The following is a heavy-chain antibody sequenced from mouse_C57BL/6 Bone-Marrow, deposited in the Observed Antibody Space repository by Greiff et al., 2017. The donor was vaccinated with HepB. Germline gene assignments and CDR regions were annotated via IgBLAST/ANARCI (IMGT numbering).Heavy chain of an antibody. D-gene: IGHD1-2*01. CDR2: IDPETGGT. CDR1: GYTFTDYE. J-gene: IGHJ2*01. Sequence: QVQLKESGAELVRPGASVTLSCKASGYTFTDYEMHWVKQTPVHGLEWIGAIDPETGGTAYNQKFKGKAILTADKSSSTAYMELRSLTSEDSAVYYCTRDYGDFDYWGQGTTLTVSS. V-gene: IGHV1-15*01. CDR3: TRDYGDFDY.